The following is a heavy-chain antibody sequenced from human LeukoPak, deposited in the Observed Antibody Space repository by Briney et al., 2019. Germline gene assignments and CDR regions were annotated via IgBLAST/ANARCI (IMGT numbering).Heavy chain of an antibody. CDR1: GFTFSSYS. D-gene: IGHD4-11*01. Sequence: GGSRRLACTASGFTFSSYSMNWFRQAPGEGLEWVASISGGSSHIHYADSVKGRFTIFRDKAKNSLHLQMNSLRAEDTAVYYCARGGDYRNYASFSRNDYWGQGTLVTVSS. CDR2: ISGGSSHI. J-gene: IGHJ4*02. CDR3: ARGGDYRNYASFSRNDY. V-gene: IGHV3-21*01.